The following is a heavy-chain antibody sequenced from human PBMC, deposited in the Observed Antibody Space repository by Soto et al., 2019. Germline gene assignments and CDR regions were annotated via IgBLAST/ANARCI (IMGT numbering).Heavy chain of an antibody. CDR3: ARGPVGFTYVYRYFDY. J-gene: IGHJ4*02. CDR1: GGSISSFYW. CDR2: VYIDGRT. Sequence: PSETLSLTCAVSGGSISSFYWWTWVRQPPGKGLEWIGEVYIDGRTNYSPSLESRVTISLDKSKNHFSLKLSSVTAADTALYYCARGPVGFTYVYRYFDYWGQGTLVTVSS. V-gene: IGHV4-4*02. D-gene: IGHD5-18*01.